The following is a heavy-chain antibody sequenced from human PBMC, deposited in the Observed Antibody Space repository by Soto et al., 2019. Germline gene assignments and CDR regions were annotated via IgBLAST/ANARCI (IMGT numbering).Heavy chain of an antibody. D-gene: IGHD2-15*01. J-gene: IGHJ6*03. V-gene: IGHV3-23*01. CDR2: LSGSGSSA. CDR1: GFTFSSYA. CDR3: ARKGGVVAATYYYHYMDV. Sequence: PGGSLRLSCVASGFTFSSYAMSWVRQAPGKGPEWVSALSGSGSSAYYADSVRGRFTISRDKSKNTVFLQMNSLRAEDTAVYYCARKGGVVAATYYYHYMDVWGKGTTVTVSS.